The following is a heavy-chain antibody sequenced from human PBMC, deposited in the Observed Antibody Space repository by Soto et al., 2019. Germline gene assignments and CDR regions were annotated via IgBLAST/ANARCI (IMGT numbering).Heavy chain of an antibody. J-gene: IGHJ4*02. CDR1: GFTFSSHD. Sequence: EVQLVESGGGLVQPGGSLRLSCAASGFTFSSHDMHWVRQVTGKGLEWVSGIDSAGDAKYPASVKGRFTISRENAKNSLHLQMNSLRAEDTAVYYCAKDHGVVEWKQLVVDWGQGTLVTVSS. V-gene: IGHV3-13*01. CDR3: AKDHGVVEWKQLVVD. CDR2: IDSAGDA. D-gene: IGHD1-1*01.